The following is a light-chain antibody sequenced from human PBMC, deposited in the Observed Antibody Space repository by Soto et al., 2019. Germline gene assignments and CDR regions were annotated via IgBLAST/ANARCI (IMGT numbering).Light chain of an antibody. CDR1: QSVSSY. V-gene: IGKV3-11*01. Sequence: EVVLTQSPATLSLSPGESATLSCRASQSVSSYLAWYQQKPGQGPRLLIYDASNRATGVSARFSGSGSGTDFTLTISSLETEDFAVYYCHQRSSWPRGSFGQGT. CDR3: HQRSSWPRGS. CDR2: DAS. J-gene: IGKJ1*01.